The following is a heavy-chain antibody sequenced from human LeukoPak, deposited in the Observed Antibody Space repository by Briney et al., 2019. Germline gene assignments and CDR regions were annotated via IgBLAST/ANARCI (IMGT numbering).Heavy chain of an antibody. CDR2: INHGGST. CDR3: ARGRTSRYGSGSYYWDY. CDR1: GGSFGDYY. J-gene: IGHJ4*02. V-gene: IGHV4-34*01. Sequence: SETLSLTCAVYGGSFGDYYWSWIRQPPGKGLEWTGEINHGGSTNYNPSLESRVTMSLDTSKNQFSLKLSSVTAADTAVYYCARGRTSRYGSGSYYWDYWGQGTLVTVSS. D-gene: IGHD3-10*01.